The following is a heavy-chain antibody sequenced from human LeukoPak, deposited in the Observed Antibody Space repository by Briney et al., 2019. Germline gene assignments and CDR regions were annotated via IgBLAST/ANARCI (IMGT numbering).Heavy chain of an antibody. D-gene: IGHD3-9*01. Sequence: ASVKVSCKASGYTSTSYGISCVREAPGQGREGMGGISAYNGNTNYAQKLQGRVTMTTDTSTSTAYMELRSLRSDDTAVYYCARERRDILTGYRYGMDVWGPGTTVTVSS. CDR2: ISAYNGNT. CDR1: GYTSTSYG. CDR3: ARERRDILTGYRYGMDV. J-gene: IGHJ6*02. V-gene: IGHV1-18*01.